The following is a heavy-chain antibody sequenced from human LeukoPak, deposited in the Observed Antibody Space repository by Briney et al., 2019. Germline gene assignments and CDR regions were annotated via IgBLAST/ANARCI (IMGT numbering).Heavy chain of an antibody. J-gene: IGHJ5*02. CDR2: ISYDGSIK. Sequence: PGGSLRLSCAASGFTFSSYAMHWVRQAPGKGLEWVAVISYDGSIKYYADSVKGRFTISRDNSKNTLYLQMNSLRAEDTAVYYCAKEHDLWHEEGNWFDPWGQGTLVTVSS. D-gene: IGHD3-3*01. CDR1: GFTFSSYA. V-gene: IGHV3-30*04. CDR3: AKEHDLWHEEGNWFDP.